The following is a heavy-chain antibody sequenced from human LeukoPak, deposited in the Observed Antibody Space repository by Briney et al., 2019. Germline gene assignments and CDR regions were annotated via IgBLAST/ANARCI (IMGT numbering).Heavy chain of an antibody. CDR3: VRQDCSSTNCYRGLDF. V-gene: IGHV1-8*01. J-gene: IGHJ4*02. Sequence: GASVKVSFKASGYTFTGHDINWVRQATGQGLEWMGWMNPNRGDAGYGQKFQGRVTMTSDTSTNTAYMELRSLRSDDTAVYYCVRQDCSSTNCYRGLDFWGQGTLVTVSS. D-gene: IGHD2-2*01. CDR2: MNPNRGDA. CDR1: GYTFTGHD.